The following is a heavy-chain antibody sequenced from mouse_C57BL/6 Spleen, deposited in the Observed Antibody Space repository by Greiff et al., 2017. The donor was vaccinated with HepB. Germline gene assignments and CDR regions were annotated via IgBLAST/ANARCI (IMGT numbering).Heavy chain of an antibody. CDR3: ARAGYYGSSPGYFDV. V-gene: IGHV1-47*01. D-gene: IGHD1-1*01. CDR1: GYTFTTYP. CDR2: FHPYNDDT. Sequence: QVQLQQSGAELVKPGASVKMSCKASGYTFTTYPIEWMKQNHGKSLEWIGNFHPYNDDTKYNEKFKGKATLTVEKPSSTVYLELSRLTSDDSAVYYCARAGYYGSSPGYFDVWGTGTTVTVSS. J-gene: IGHJ1*03.